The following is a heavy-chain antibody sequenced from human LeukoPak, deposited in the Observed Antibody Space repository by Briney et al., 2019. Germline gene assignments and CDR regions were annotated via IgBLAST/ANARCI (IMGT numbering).Heavy chain of an antibody. CDR2: IKEDGSET. CDR3: AREIHSSGWYVDY. J-gene: IGHJ4*02. D-gene: IGHD6-19*01. CDR1: GFTFSSYS. V-gene: IGHV3-7*01. Sequence: GGSLRLSCAASGFTFSSYSMNWVRQAPGKGLEWVANIKEDGSETYYVDSVRGRFTISRDNAKNSLYLQMNSLRAEDTAVYYCAREIHSSGWYVDYWGQGTLVTVSS.